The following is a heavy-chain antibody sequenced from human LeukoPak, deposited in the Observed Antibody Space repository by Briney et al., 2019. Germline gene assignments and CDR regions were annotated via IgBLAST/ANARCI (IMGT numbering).Heavy chain of an antibody. CDR3: ARLSGSKFDY. Sequence: SETLSLTGTGPGGSISSYYWGWIRQPAGKGLEGIGRSYTSGSTHYNPSVKSRVTMSVDTSKNPFCLKLSSVTAADTAVYYCARLSGSKFDYWGQGTLVTVSS. CDR1: GGSISSYY. V-gene: IGHV4-4*07. D-gene: IGHD3-22*01. J-gene: IGHJ4*02. CDR2: SYTSGST.